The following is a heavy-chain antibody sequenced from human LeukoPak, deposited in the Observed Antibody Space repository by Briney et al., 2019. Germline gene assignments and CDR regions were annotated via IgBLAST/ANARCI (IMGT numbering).Heavy chain of an antibody. Sequence: GESLKISCKGSGYSFSTYWVGWVRQMPGKGLEWMGIIHPGDSDTKYSPSFQGQVTISADKSISTAYLQWSSLKASDTAMYYCARQGVYNHFDYWGQGTLVTVSS. D-gene: IGHD5-24*01. CDR3: ARQGVYNHFDY. J-gene: IGHJ4*02. CDR2: IHPGDSDT. V-gene: IGHV5-51*01. CDR1: GYSFSTYW.